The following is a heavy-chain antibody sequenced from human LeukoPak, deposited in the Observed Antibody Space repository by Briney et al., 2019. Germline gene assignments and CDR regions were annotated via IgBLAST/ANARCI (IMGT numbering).Heavy chain of an antibody. Sequence: PSETLSLTCTVSGGSISNYYWSWIRQPPGKGLEWIGYISYSGSTNYNPSLRSRVTISVDTSKNQFSLKLSSVTAADTAVYYCARDWARHDYEILTGYYNVIDHWGQGTLVTVSS. CDR3: ARDWARHDYEILTGYYNVIDH. J-gene: IGHJ4*02. CDR2: ISYSGST. CDR1: GGSISNYY. V-gene: IGHV4-59*01. D-gene: IGHD3-9*01.